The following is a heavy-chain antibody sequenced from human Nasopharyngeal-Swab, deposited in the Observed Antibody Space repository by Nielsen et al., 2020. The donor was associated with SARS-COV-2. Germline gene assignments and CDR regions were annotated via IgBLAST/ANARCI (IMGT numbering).Heavy chain of an antibody. CDR3: ARDHPGGHNYYDSSGYYPTYFAY. D-gene: IGHD3-22*01. V-gene: IGHV1-69*13. CDR2: IIPIFGTA. Sequence: SVKVSCKASGGTFSSYAISWVRQAPGQGREWMGAIIPIFGTANYAQKFQGRVTITADESTSTAYMELSSLRSEDTAVYYCARDHPGGHNYYDSSGYYPTYFAYWGQGTLVTVSS. CDR1: GGTFSSYA. J-gene: IGHJ4*02.